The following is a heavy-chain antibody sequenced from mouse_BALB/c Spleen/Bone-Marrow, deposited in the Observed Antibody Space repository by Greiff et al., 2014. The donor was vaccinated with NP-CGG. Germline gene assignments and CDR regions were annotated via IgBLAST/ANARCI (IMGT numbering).Heavy chain of an antibody. CDR2: IYPGDGDT. CDR1: GYAFSSSW. V-gene: IGHV1-82*01. D-gene: IGHD1-1*01. J-gene: IGHJ2*01. CDR3: ARDYYGSSFDY. Sequence: VNLVESGPELVKPGASVKISCKASGYAFSSSWMNWVKQRPGQGLEWIGRIYPGDGDTNYNGKFKGKATLTADKSSSTVYMQFSSLTSVDSAVYFCARDYYGSSFDYWGQGTTLTVSS.